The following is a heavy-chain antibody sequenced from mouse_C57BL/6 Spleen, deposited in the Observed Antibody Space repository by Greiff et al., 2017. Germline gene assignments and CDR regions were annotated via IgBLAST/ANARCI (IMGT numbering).Heavy chain of an antibody. V-gene: IGHV1-43*01. D-gene: IGHD1-1*01. J-gene: IGHJ2*01. Sequence: EVQLQQSGPELVKPGASVKISCKASGYSFTGYYMHWVKQSSEKSLEWIGEINPSTGGTSYNQKFKGKATLTVDKSSSTAYMQLKSLTSEDSAVYYCARGSTVVPYYFDYWGQGTTLTVSS. CDR1: GYSFTGYY. CDR2: INPSTGGT. CDR3: ARGSTVVPYYFDY.